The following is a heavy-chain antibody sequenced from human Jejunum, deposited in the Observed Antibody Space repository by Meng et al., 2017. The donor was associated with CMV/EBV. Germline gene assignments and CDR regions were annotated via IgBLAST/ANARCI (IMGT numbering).Heavy chain of an antibody. V-gene: IGHV1-18*01. D-gene: IGHD7-27*01. CDR3: VRASLGSADY. CDR2: ISTYNGKT. J-gene: IGHJ4*02. Sequence: QVQLVQSGAEVKKPGASVKVSCKASGYTFFSYDITWVRQAPGQGLEWMGWISTYNGKTNFAQKLLGRVTMTTDTSTNTAYMELRSLRSDDTAIYYCVRASLGSADYWGQGTLVTSPQ. CDR1: GYTFFSYD.